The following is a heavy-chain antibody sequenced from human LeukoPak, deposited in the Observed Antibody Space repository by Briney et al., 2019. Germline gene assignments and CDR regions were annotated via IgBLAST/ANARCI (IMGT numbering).Heavy chain of an antibody. V-gene: IGHV1-8*01. Sequence: ASVKVCCKASGYTFTSYDIKWVRQATGQGLEWMGWMDPNSGNTGYAQKFQGRVTMTRNTSISTAYMELSSLRSEDTAVYYCARGARGYCSGGSCLYDYWGQGTLVTVSS. CDR2: MDPNSGNT. J-gene: IGHJ4*02. CDR1: GYTFTSYD. CDR3: ARGARGYCSGGSCLYDY. D-gene: IGHD2-15*01.